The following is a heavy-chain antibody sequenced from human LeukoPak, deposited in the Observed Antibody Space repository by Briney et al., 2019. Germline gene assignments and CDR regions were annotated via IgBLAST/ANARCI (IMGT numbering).Heavy chain of an antibody. J-gene: IGHJ4*02. CDR2: ISGSGDSI. D-gene: IGHD1-26*01. Sequence: PGGSLRLSCAASGFTFSGYEMNWVRQAPGKGLEWVSYISGSGDSIYHADSVKGRFTISRDNAKNSLYLQMNSLRAEDTAVYYCARDGTRGWELYFWGQRTLVSVSS. CDR1: GFTFSGYE. CDR3: ARDGTRGWELYF. V-gene: IGHV3-48*03.